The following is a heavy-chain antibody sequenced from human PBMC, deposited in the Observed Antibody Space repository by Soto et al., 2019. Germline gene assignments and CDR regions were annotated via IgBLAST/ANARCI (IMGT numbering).Heavy chain of an antibody. V-gene: IGHV6-1*01. D-gene: IGHD6-13*01. Sequence: SQTLSLTCVISGDSVSSNSAAWNWIRQSPSRGLEWLGRTYYRSKWYNDYAVSVKSRITINPDTSKNQFSLQLNSVTPEDTAVYYCAREEGAAEAAPGGWFDPWGQGTLVTVSS. CDR1: GDSVSSNSAA. CDR3: AREEGAAEAAPGGWFDP. J-gene: IGHJ5*02. CDR2: TYYRSKWYN.